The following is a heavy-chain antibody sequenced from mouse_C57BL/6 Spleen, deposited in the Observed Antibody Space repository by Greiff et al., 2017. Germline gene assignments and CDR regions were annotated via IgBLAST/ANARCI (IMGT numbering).Heavy chain of an antibody. J-gene: IGHJ4*01. CDR1: GFTFSDYY. CDR3: ARGGSIYYGNSYAMDY. Sequence: EVMLVESEGGLVQPGSSMKLSCTASGFTFSDYYMAWVRQVPEKGLEWVANINYDGSSTYYLDSLKSRFIISRDNAKNILYLQMSSLKSEDTATYYCARGGSIYYGNSYAMDYWGQGTSVTVSS. CDR2: INYDGSST. V-gene: IGHV5-16*01. D-gene: IGHD2-1*01.